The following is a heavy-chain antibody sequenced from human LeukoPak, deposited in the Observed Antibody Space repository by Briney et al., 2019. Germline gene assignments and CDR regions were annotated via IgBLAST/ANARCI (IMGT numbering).Heavy chain of an antibody. Sequence: GGSLRLSCAASGFTFSSYSINWVRQAPGKGLEWVSYISSDSSTIYYADSLKGRFTISRDNAKNSLSLLMNSLRAEDTAVYYCARDLSSRGYTYGTPAFTFDIWGQGTMVTVSS. CDR1: GFTFSSYS. D-gene: IGHD5-18*01. CDR3: ARDLSSRGYTYGTPAFTFDI. J-gene: IGHJ3*02. V-gene: IGHV3-48*01. CDR2: ISSDSSTI.